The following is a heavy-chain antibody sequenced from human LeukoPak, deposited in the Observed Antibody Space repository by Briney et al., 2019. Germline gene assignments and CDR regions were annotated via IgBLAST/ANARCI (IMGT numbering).Heavy chain of an antibody. CDR2: FDPEDGET. D-gene: IGHD6-13*01. CDR1: GYTLTELS. J-gene: IGHJ4*02. Sequence: ASVKVSCKVSGYTLTELSMHCVRQAPGKGREWVGGFDPEDGETIYAQKFQGRVTMTEDTSTDTAYMELSSLRSEDTAVYYCATDRGPQIAALSWGQGTLVTVSS. CDR3: ATDRGPQIAALS. V-gene: IGHV1-24*01.